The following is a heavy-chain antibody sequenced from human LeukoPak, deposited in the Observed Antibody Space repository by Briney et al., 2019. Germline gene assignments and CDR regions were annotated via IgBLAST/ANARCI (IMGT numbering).Heavy chain of an antibody. CDR2: ISSSSSYI. V-gene: IGHV3-21*04. CDR3: AKGGGFDWLNYYYMDV. Sequence: GGSLRLSCAGSGFTFNTYNMNWVRQAPGKGLEWVSSISSSSSYIYYADSVKGRFTISRDNAKNSLYLQMNSLRAEDTAVYYCAKGGGFDWLNYYYMDVWGKGTTVIISS. D-gene: IGHD3-9*01. CDR1: GFTFNTYN. J-gene: IGHJ6*03.